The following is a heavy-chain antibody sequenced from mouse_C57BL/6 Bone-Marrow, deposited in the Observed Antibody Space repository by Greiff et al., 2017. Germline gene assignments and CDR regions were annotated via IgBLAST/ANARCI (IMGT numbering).Heavy chain of an antibody. CDR2: IRLKSDNYAT. V-gene: IGHV6-3*01. CDR1: GFTFSNYW. J-gene: IGHJ3*01. D-gene: IGHD2-2*01. CDR3: TGRGYGFAY. Sequence: LVESGGGLVQPGGSMKLSCVASGFTFSNYWMNWVRQSPEKGLEWVAQIRLKSDNYATHYAESVKGRFTISRDDSKSSVYLQMNNLRAEDTGIYYCTGRGYGFAYWGQGTLVTVSA.